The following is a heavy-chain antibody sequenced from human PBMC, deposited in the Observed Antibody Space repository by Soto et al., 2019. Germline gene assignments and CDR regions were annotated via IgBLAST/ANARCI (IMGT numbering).Heavy chain of an antibody. D-gene: IGHD6-19*01. V-gene: IGHV4-59*01. CDR3: ASHYRRRGWEWATEPLFDY. CDR1: GGSISSYY. Sequence: SETLSLTCTVSGGSISSYYWSWIRQPPGKGLEWIGYIYYSGSTNYNPSLKSRVTISVDTSKNQFSLKLSSVTAADTAVYYCASHYRRRGWEWATEPLFDYWGQGTLVTVS. CDR2: IYYSGST. J-gene: IGHJ4*02.